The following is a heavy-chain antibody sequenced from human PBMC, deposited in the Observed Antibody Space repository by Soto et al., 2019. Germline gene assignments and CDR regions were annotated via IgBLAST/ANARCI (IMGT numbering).Heavy chain of an antibody. D-gene: IGHD1-26*01. CDR2: ISANIGTT. CDR1: GGTFSSYA. J-gene: IGHJ4*02. V-gene: IGHV1-18*01. CDR3: ARGVGASYYFDY. Sequence: GASVKVSCKASGGTFSSYAISWVRQAPGQGLEWMGGISANIGTTNYAQKLQGRVTMTTDTFTSTAYMELRSLRSDDTAVYYCARGVGASYYFDYWGQGTLVTVSS.